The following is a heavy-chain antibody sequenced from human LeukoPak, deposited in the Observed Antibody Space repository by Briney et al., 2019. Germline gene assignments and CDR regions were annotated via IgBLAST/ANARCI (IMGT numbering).Heavy chain of an antibody. CDR2: INHSGFI. V-gene: IGHV4-34*01. CDR1: GGSFSGYY. D-gene: IGHD3-22*01. Sequence: TETLSLTCAVYGGSFSGYYWSWTRQPPGKGLEWIGEINHSGFINYNPSLKSRVIISADKSKNQFSLKLSSVTAADTSVYYYARQYYYDSSGYFDYWGQGTLVTVSS. J-gene: IGHJ4*02. CDR3: ARQYYYDSSGYFDY.